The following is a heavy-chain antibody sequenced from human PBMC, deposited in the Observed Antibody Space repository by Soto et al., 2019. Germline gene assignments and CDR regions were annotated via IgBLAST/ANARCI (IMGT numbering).Heavy chain of an antibody. D-gene: IGHD6-19*01. CDR2: INPNSGGT. CDR3: AREDRLAHPNWFDT. Sequence: ASVKVSCKASGYTFSSYYMHWVRQAPGQGLEWMGWINPNSGGTNYAQKFQDWVTMTRDTSISTAYMELSRLRSDDTAVYYCAREDRLAHPNWFDTWGQGTLVTVSS. V-gene: IGHV1-2*04. CDR1: GYTFSSYY. J-gene: IGHJ5*02.